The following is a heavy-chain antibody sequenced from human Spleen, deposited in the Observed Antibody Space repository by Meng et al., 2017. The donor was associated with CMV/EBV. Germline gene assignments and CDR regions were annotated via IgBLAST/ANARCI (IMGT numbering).Heavy chain of an antibody. Sequence: GGSLRLSCAASGFTFDNYAMHWVRKAPGKGLEWVSGITWNGGIIGYADSVKGRFTISRDNAKNSLFLQMNSLRAEDTAVYYCARGIHRGYDLFGMDVWGQGTTVTVSS. CDR2: ITWNGGII. V-gene: IGHV3-9*01. J-gene: IGHJ6*02. D-gene: IGHD5-12*01. CDR3: ARGIHRGYDLFGMDV. CDR1: GFTFDNYA.